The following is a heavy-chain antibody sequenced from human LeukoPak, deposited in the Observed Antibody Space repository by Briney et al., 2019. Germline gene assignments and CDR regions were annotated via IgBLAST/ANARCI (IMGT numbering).Heavy chain of an antibody. CDR1: GGSISSGDYY. D-gene: IGHD3-22*01. V-gene: IGHV4-30-4*01. CDR3: ARVSYYDSSGYYFLSYVDY. CDR2: IYYSGST. Sequence: SETLSLTCTVSGGSISSGDYYWSWIRQPPGKGLEWIGYIYYSGSTYYNPSLKSRVTISVDTSKNQFSLKLSSVTAADTAVYYCARVSYYDSSGYYFLSYVDYWGQGTLVTVSS. J-gene: IGHJ4*02.